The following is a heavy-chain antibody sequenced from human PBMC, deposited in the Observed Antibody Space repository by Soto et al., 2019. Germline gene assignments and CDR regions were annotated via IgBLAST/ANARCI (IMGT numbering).Heavy chain of an antibody. V-gene: IGHV3-74*01. CDR2: ISSYGSDT. J-gene: IGHJ6*02. CDR1: GFTFSRYW. D-gene: IGHD3-16*01. Sequence: EVQLVESGGGLVLPGGSLRLSCAASGFTFSRYWMHWVRQAPGKGLVWVSRISSYGSDTHYADSVKGRFTISRDNAKNTVYLQMNSLRAEDTAVYYCASNYAYAEEYYWYGIDVWGQGTTVTVSS. CDR3: ASNYAYAEEYYWYGIDV.